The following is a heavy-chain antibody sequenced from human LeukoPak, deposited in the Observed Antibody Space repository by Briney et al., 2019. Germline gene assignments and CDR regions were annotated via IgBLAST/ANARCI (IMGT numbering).Heavy chain of an antibody. CDR1: GFTFSSYA. J-gene: IGHJ4*02. D-gene: IGHD3-9*01. Sequence: PGGSLRLSCAASGFTFSSYAMSWVRQAPGKGLEWVSAISGSGGSTYYADSVKGRFTISRDNSKNTLYLQMNSLRAEDTAVYYCAGETYYDIFTGYHPFDYWGQGTLVTVSS. CDR3: AGETYYDIFTGYHPFDY. CDR2: ISGSGGST. V-gene: IGHV3-23*01.